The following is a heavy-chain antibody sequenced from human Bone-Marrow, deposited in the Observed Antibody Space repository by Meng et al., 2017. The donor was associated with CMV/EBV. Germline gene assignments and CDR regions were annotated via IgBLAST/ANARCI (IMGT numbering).Heavy chain of an antibody. CDR1: GGSISSYY. CDR2: IYYSGST. J-gene: IGHJ4*02. Sequence: SETLSLTCTVSGGSISSYYWSWIRQPPGKGLEWIGSIYYSGSTYYNPSLKSRVTISVDTSKNQFSLKLSSVTAADTAVYYCARHTPLGELLFLYFYYWGQGTLVTVSS. D-gene: IGHD3-10*01. V-gene: IGHV4-59*05. CDR3: ARHTPLGELLFLYFYY.